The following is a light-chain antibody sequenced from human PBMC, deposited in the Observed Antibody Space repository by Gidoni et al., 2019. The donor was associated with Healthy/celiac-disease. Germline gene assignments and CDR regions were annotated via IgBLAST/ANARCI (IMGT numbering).Light chain of an antibody. Sequence: EIVLTQSPATLSLSPGERATRSCRASQSVSSYLAWYQQKPGQAPRLLIYDASNRATGIPARFSGSGSGTDFTLTIGSLEPEDFAVYYCQQRSNWLTFXGXTRVEIK. J-gene: IGKJ4*01. CDR1: QSVSSY. V-gene: IGKV3-11*01. CDR2: DAS. CDR3: QQRSNWLT.